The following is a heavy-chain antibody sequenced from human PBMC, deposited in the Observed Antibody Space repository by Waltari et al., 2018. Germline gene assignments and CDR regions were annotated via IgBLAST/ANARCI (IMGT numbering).Heavy chain of an antibody. V-gene: IGHV3-33*01. CDR3: ARDSCQEGISWGRYGMDV. Sequence: QVQLVESGGGVVQPGRSLRLSCAASGFTFSSYGMHWVRQDSGEGLVWVADIWYDEYNKYYANPVKGRFTISRHNSEITLYLQMNSLRAEDTAVYYCARDSCQEGISWGRYGMDVWGQVTTVTVSS. CDR2: IWYDEYNK. CDR1: GFTFSSYG. J-gene: IGHJ6*02. D-gene: IGHD6-13*01.